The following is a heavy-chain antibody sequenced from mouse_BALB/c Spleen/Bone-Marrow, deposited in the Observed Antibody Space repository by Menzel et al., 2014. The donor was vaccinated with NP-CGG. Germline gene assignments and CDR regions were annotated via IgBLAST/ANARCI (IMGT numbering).Heavy chain of an antibody. CDR1: GYTFTSSW. Sequence: VKLVESGSVLVRPGASVKLSCKASGYTFTSSWMHWAKQRPGQGLEWIGEIHPNSGNTNYNEKFKGKAALTVDTSSSTAYVDLSSLTSEDSAVYYCARGDPYYRYSDYWGQGTTLTVSS. CDR2: IHPNSGNT. D-gene: IGHD2-14*01. CDR3: ARGDPYYRYSDY. V-gene: IGHV1S130*01. J-gene: IGHJ2*01.